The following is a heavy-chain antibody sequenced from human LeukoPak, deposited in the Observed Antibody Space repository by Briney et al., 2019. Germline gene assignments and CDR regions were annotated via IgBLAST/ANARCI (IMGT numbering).Heavy chain of an antibody. Sequence: PPGGSLRLSCIASGFTFSSDRMPWVRQVPGKGLVWVSRIESDGTGAVYADAVEGRFTISRDNAKNMLYLQMNSLRAEDTAVYYCARGLGSSSWAYWGQGTLVTVSS. J-gene: IGHJ4*02. CDR3: ARGLGSSSWAY. CDR2: IESDGTGA. D-gene: IGHD6-13*01. V-gene: IGHV3-74*03. CDR1: GFTFSSDR.